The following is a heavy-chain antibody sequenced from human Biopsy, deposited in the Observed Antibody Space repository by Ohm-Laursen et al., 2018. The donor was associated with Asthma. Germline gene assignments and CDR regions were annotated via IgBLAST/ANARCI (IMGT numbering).Heavy chain of an antibody. Sequence: TLSLTCTVSGGSINIGDYYWNWIRQPPGKGLEWIGYIHHSGTSYFNPSLKSRVSFSRDTSKNQFSLRLSSVTAADTAMYYCARIPRRSGSCFVDYWGQGTLVTVSS. CDR3: ARIPRRSGSCFVDY. J-gene: IGHJ4*02. V-gene: IGHV4-31*02. CDR2: IHHSGTS. CDR1: GGSINIGDYY. D-gene: IGHD6-19*01.